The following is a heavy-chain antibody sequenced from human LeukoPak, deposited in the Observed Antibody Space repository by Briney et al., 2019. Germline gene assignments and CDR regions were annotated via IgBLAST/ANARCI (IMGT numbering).Heavy chain of an antibody. D-gene: IGHD2-8*02. Sequence: SETLSLTCSVSDGSINSYYWNWIRRPPRKGLEWIGYIYYNGNTNYSPSLKSRVTMSVDTSKNLFSLKVSSVTSADTAVYYCARDRRYCTGGTCYLDPYFDYWGQGTLVTVSS. J-gene: IGHJ4*02. CDR1: DGSINSYY. CDR3: ARDRRYCTGGTCYLDPYFDY. CDR2: IYYNGNT. V-gene: IGHV4-59*01.